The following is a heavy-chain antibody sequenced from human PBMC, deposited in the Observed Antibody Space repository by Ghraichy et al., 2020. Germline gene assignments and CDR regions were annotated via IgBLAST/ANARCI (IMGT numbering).Heavy chain of an antibody. J-gene: IGHJ6*02. V-gene: IGHV4-31*03. CDR2: IYYSGST. CDR1: GGSISSGGYY. D-gene: IGHD3-22*01. CDR3: ARDHLYYDSSGYYYYYGMDV. Sequence: SQTPSLTCTVSGGSISSGGYYWSWIRQHPGKGLEWIGYIYYSGSTYYNPSLKSRVTISVDTSKNQFSLKLSSVTAADTAVYYCARDHLYYDSSGYYYYYGMDVWGQGTTVTVSS.